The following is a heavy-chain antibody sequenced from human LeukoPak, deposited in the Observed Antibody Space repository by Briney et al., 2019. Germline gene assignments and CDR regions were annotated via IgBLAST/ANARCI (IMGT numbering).Heavy chain of an antibody. J-gene: IGHJ4*02. CDR1: GFTFSSYE. CDR2: IYYSGST. V-gene: IGHV4-39*01. CDR3: ARHGEGIPAAVGY. Sequence: PGGSLRLSCAATGFTFSSYEMNWVRQPPGKGLEWIGSIYYSGSTYYNPSLKSRVTISVDTSKNQFSLKLSSVTAADTAVYYCARHGEGIPAAVGYWGQGTLVTVSS. D-gene: IGHD2-2*01.